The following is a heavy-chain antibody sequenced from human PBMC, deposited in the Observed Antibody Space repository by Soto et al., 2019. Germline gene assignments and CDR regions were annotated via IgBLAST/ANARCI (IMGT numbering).Heavy chain of an antibody. Sequence: EVQLLESGGGLVQPGESLRLSCAASGFTFSSYAMSWVRQAPGKGLEWVSVISGSDDSTYYADSVKGRFTISRDNAKNTLYLQMNSLRAEDTAVYYCAKSSSSSTFDYCGQGALVTVSS. J-gene: IGHJ4*02. D-gene: IGHD6-6*01. CDR2: ISGSDDST. CDR1: GFTFSSYA. V-gene: IGHV3-23*01. CDR3: AKSSSSSTFDY.